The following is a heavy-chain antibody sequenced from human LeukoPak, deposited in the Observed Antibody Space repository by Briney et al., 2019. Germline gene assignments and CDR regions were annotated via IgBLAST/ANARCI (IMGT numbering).Heavy chain of an antibody. V-gene: IGHV3-23*01. CDR1: GFTFSSYA. Sequence: SGGSLRLSCSASGFTFSSYAMSWVRQAPGKGLEWVSAISGSGGSTYYADSVKGRFTISRDNSKNPLYLQIHRLRAEGTAVYYCARSQGVRGFYYYGMEVWGKRATVTVSS. CDR3: ARSQGVRGFYYYGMEV. D-gene: IGHD3-10*01. CDR2: ISGSGGST. J-gene: IGHJ6*04.